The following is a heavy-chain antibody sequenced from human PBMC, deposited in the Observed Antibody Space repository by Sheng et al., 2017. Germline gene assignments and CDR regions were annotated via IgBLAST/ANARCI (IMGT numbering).Heavy chain of an antibody. CDR1: GYSINSGDY. V-gene: IGHV4-38-2*02. CDR3: VRARRGAGTSTYYYYYMDV. CDR2: IYHSGTT. D-gene: IGHD1-1*01. J-gene: IGHJ6*03. Sequence: QVQLQESGPRLVKPSETLSLTCTVSGYSINSGDYWGWIRQPPGKGLEWVATIYHSGTTYYNPSLRSRITMSIDTSKNTLSLKVRFVTAADTAVYYCVRARRGAGTSTYYYYYMDVWGQGTTVTVSS.